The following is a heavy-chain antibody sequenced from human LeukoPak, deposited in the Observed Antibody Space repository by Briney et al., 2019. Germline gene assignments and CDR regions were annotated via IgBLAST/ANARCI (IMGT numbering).Heavy chain of an antibody. CDR3: ARVPGSGSYYGDPYFDY. D-gene: IGHD3-10*01. CDR2: IIPIFGTA. V-gene: IGHV1-69*06. Sequence: SVKVSCKASGGTFSSYATSWVRQAPGQGLEWMGGIIPIFGTANYAQKFQGRVTITADKSTSTAYMELSSLRSEDTAVYYCARVPGSGSYYGDPYFDYWGQGTLVTVSS. CDR1: GGTFSSYA. J-gene: IGHJ4*02.